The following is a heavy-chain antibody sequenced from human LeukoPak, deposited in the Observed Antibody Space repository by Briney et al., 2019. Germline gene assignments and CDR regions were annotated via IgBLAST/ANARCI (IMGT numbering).Heavy chain of an antibody. Sequence: ASVKVSCKASGYTFTSYDINWVRQATGQGLEWMGWMNPNSGNTGYAQRFQGRVTMTRNTSISTAYMELSSLRSEDTAVYYCARSEVGATVIDYWGQGTLVTVSS. CDR2: MNPNSGNT. D-gene: IGHD1-26*01. CDR3: ARSEVGATVIDY. J-gene: IGHJ4*02. CDR1: GYTFTSYD. V-gene: IGHV1-8*01.